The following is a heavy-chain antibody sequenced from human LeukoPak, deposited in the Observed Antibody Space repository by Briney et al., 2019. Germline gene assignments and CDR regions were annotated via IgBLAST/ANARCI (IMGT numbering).Heavy chain of an antibody. CDR2: MNQDGSEK. CDR1: GFTFSDSW. J-gene: IGHJ6*02. Sequence: PGGSLRLSCAAPGFTFSDSWMSWVRQAPGKGLEWVANMNQDGSEKDYVDSVKGRFTISRDNARNSLYLQMGSLRAEDTAVYYCATYTHWVAGDVWGQGTTVTVSS. D-gene: IGHD3-16*01. CDR3: ATYTHWVAGDV. V-gene: IGHV3-7*01.